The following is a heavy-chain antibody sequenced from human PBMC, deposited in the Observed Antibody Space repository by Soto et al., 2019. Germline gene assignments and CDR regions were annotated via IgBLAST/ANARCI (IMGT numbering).Heavy chain of an antibody. CDR3: TRAKEMATILDY. D-gene: IGHD3-9*01. CDR2: ISGSGSSM. V-gene: IGHV3-11*01. Sequence: LRLSCAASGFPFSNTYMSWIRQAPGRGLEWVSHISGSGSSMYSDSVKGRFTISRDNAKNSLYLQMNSLTAEDTAVYYCTRAKEMATILDYWGQGALVTVSS. CDR1: GFPFSNTY. J-gene: IGHJ4*02.